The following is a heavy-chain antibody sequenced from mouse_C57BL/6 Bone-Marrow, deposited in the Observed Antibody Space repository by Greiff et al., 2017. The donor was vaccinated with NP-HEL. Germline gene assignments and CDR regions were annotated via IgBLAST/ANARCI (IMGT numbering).Heavy chain of an antibody. CDR1: GYTFTSYW. CDR3: ARSFRQLYEAY. D-gene: IGHD3-2*01. J-gene: IGHJ3*01. Sequence: QVQLQQPGAELVKPGASVKLSCKASGYTFTSYWMQWVKQRPGQGLEWIGEIDPSDSYTNYNQKFKGKATLTVDTSSSTAYMQLSSLTSEDSAVYYCARSFRQLYEAYWGQGTLVTVSA. CDR2: IDPSDSYT. V-gene: IGHV1-50*01.